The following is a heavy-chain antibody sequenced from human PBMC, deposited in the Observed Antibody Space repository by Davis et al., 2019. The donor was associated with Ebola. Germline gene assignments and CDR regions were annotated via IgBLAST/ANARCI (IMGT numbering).Heavy chain of an antibody. D-gene: IGHD5-12*01. V-gene: IGHV6-1*01. CDR2: TYYSSKWYT. CDR1: GDTVSSSGTA. CDR3: ARGWLRSAFDQ. Sequence: HSQTLSLTCAISGDTVSSSGTAWNWIRQSPSRGLEWLGRTYYSSKWYTDSTLSVKSRITISADTAKNQLSLHLDSVTPEDTAVYYCARGWLRSAFDQWGQGTLVTVSS. J-gene: IGHJ4*02.